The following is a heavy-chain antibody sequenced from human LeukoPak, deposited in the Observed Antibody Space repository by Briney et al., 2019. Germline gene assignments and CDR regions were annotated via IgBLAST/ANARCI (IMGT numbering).Heavy chain of an antibody. CDR1: GYTFTGYY. CDR2: INPNSGGT. Sequence: ASVKVSCKASGYTFTGYYMHWVRQAPGQGLEWMGWINPNSGGTNYAQKFQGRVTMTRDTSISTAYMELSSLRSEDTAVYYCARGPIVVVPAAIHWFDPWGQGTLVTVSS. J-gene: IGHJ5*02. V-gene: IGHV1-2*02. D-gene: IGHD2-2*01. CDR3: ARGPIVVVPAAIHWFDP.